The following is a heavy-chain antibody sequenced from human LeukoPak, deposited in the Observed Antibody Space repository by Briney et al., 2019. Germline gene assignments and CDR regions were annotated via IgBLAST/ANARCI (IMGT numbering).Heavy chain of an antibody. CDR1: GFTFSSYE. D-gene: IGHD6-6*01. J-gene: IGHJ4*02. CDR2: ISGSGSAI. Sequence: GGSLRLSCAASGFTFSSYEMNWVRQAPGKGLEWVSYISGSGSAIYYADSVKGRFTISRDNAKNSLYLQMNSLRAEDTAVYYCARESFAARWDWGQGTLVTVSS. CDR3: ARESFAARWD. V-gene: IGHV3-48*03.